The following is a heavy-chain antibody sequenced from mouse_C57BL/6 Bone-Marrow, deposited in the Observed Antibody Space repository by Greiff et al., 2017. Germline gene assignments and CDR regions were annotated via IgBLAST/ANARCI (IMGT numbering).Heavy chain of an antibody. V-gene: IGHV1-39*01. D-gene: IGHD2-9*01. Sequence: EVQLQQSGPELVKPGASVKISCKASGYSFTDYNMNWVKQSNGKSLEWIGVINPNYGTTSYNQKFKGKATLTVDQSSRTAYMQLNSLTSEDSAVYYCARWGAYYGYDVGFAYWGQGTLVTVSA. CDR3: ARWGAYYGYDVGFAY. J-gene: IGHJ3*01. CDR1: GYSFTDYN. CDR2: INPNYGTT.